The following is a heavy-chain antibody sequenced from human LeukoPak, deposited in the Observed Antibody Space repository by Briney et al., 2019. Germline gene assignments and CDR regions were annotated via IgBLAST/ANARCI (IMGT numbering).Heavy chain of an antibody. CDR3: ARVVEGYSNYPPYHYYGMDV. Sequence: PGRSLRLSCAASGFTFSSYGMHWVRQAPGKGLEWVSYISSSGSTIYYADSVKGRFTISRDNAKNSLYLQMNSLRAEDTAVYYCARVVEGYSNYPPYHYYGMDVWGQGTTVTVSS. V-gene: IGHV3-48*04. CDR1: GFTFSSYG. CDR2: ISSSGSTI. D-gene: IGHD4-11*01. J-gene: IGHJ6*02.